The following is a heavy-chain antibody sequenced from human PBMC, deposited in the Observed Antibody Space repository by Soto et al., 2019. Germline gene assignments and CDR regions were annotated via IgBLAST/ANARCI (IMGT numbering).Heavy chain of an antibody. J-gene: IGHJ4*02. D-gene: IGHD3-3*01. CDR2: ISGSGGST. CDR3: AKVGVVRFLEWLFDY. CDR1: GFTFSSYA. V-gene: IGHV3-23*01. Sequence: GGSLRLSCAASGFTFSSYAMSWVRQAPGKGLEWVSAISGSGGSTYYADSVKGRFTISRDNSKNTLYLQMNSLRAEDTAVYYWAKVGVVRFLEWLFDYWGQGTLVTVSS.